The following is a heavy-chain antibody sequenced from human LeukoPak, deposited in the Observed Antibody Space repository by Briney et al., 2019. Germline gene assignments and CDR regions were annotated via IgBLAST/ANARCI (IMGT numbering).Heavy chain of an antibody. CDR2: ISYHGSNQ. CDR3: AREGWLQRKIYYGMDV. Sequence: GKSLRLSCAASGFTFSRYAMHWVRQAPGKGLEWVAVISYHGSNQYYADSVKGRFTISRDNSKNTLYLQMNSLRAEDTAVYYCAREGWLQRKIYYGMDVWGQGTTVTVSS. D-gene: IGHD5-24*01. V-gene: IGHV3-30*14. CDR1: GFTFSRYA. J-gene: IGHJ6*02.